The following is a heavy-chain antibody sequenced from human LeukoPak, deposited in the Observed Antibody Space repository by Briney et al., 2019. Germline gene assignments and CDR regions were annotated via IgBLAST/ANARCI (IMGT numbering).Heavy chain of an antibody. V-gene: IGHV1-3*03. J-gene: IGHJ4*02. D-gene: IGHD3-3*01. CDR2: INAGNGNT. CDR3: ARDRDLWSGYALDY. CDR1: GYTFTSYA. Sequence: ASVKVSCKASGYTFTSYAMHWVRQAPGQRLEWMGWINAGNGNTKYSQEFQGRVTITRDTSASTVYMELSSLRYEDMAVYYCARDRDLWSGYALDYWGQGTLVTVSS.